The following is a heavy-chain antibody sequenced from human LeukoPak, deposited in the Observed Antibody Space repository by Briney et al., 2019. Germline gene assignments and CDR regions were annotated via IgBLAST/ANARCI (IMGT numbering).Heavy chain of an antibody. J-gene: IGHJ4*02. V-gene: IGHV4-38-2*02. CDR2: IYHSGST. CDR3: ARDGTYYYDSSGYSFDY. D-gene: IGHD3-22*01. Sequence: PSETQSLTRAVSGYSISSGYYWGWIRQPPGKGLEWIGSIYHSGSTYYNPSLKSRVTISVDTSKNQFSLKLSSVTAADTAVYYCARDGTYYYDSSGYSFDYWGQGTLVTVSS. CDR1: GYSISSGYY.